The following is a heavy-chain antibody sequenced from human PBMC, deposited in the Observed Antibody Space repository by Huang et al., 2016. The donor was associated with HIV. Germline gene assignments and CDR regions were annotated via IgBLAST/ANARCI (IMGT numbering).Heavy chain of an antibody. J-gene: IGHJ4*02. Sequence: QVQLLQSGAEVKKPGSSVKVSCKASGGPFRSYSIAWVRQSPGQGLEWMATLMPVCDPQNYAQKVQGGVRVTADESTSTVYMELRDLRPDDTAVYFCARGSLEYSVSSSLDYWGQGTHVTVSS. V-gene: IGHV1-69*13. CDR2: LMPVCDPQ. D-gene: IGHD4-4*01. CDR1: GGPFRSYS. CDR3: ARGSLEYSVSSSLDY.